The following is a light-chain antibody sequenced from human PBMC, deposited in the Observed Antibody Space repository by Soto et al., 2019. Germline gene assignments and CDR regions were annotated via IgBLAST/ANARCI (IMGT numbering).Light chain of an antibody. V-gene: IGLV2-14*01. CDR1: SSDVGNYNY. CDR2: DVS. J-gene: IGLJ1*01. CDR3: SSYTSSNTYV. Sequence: QSALTQPASVSGSPGQSITISCTGTSSDVGNYNYVSWYQQHPGKAPKLMIYDVSNRPSGVSNRFSGSKSGNTASLTISGLQAEDEADYYCSSYTSSNTYVFGPGTKVTVL.